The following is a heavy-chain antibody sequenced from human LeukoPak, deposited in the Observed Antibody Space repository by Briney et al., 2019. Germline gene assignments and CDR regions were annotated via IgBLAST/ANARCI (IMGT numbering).Heavy chain of an antibody. J-gene: IGHJ3*02. D-gene: IGHD2-2*01. CDR1: GFTFSNSW. CDR3: VRGVGSSTSCYVRAFDI. CDR2: IKCDGSEK. Sequence: GGSLRLSCAASGFTFSNSWMHWVCQAPEKGLEWVADIKCDGSEKCYVDSVKGRLTISRDNAKNSLYLQVKSLRAEDMTVYYWVRGVGSSTSCYVRAFDIWGQGTMVTVSS. V-gene: IGHV3-52*01.